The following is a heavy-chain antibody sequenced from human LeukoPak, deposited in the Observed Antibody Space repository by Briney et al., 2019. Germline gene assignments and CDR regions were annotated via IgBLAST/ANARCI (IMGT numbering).Heavy chain of an antibody. CDR2: INPSGGST. Sequence: ASVEVSCKASGYTFTSYYMHWVRQAPGQGLEWMGIINPSGGSTSHAQKFQGRVTMTRDTSTSTVYMELSSLRSEDTAVYYCARDLSGYYPDYWGQGTLVTVSS. D-gene: IGHD3-22*01. V-gene: IGHV1-46*01. CDR1: GYTFTSYY. CDR3: ARDLSGYYPDY. J-gene: IGHJ4*02.